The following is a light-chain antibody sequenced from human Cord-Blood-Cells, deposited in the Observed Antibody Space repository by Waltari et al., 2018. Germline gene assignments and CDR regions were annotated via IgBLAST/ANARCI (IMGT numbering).Light chain of an antibody. CDR2: DVS. CDR1: TSDFGGYNH. J-gene: IGLJ3*02. CDR3: CSYAGSYPWV. V-gene: IGLV2-11*01. Sequence: QSALTQPRSVSGSPGQSVTIPFTGPTSDFGGYNHVSLSQQHPGKAPKPMIYDVSKRPSGVPDRFSGSKSGNTASLTISGLQAEDEADYYCCSYAGSYPWVFGGGTKLTVL.